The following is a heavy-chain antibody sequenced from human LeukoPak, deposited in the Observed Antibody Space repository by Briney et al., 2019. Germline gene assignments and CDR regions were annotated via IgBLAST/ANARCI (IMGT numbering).Heavy chain of an antibody. D-gene: IGHD2-8*01. Sequence: PSETLSLTCTVSGGSISSSSYYWGWIRQPPGKGLEWIGYIYYSGSTYYNPSLKSRVTISVDTSKNQFSLKLSSVTAADTAVYYCARVVGYVDYWGQGTLVTVSS. J-gene: IGHJ4*02. CDR2: IYYSGST. V-gene: IGHV4-30-4*08. CDR3: ARVVGYVDY. CDR1: GGSISSSSYY.